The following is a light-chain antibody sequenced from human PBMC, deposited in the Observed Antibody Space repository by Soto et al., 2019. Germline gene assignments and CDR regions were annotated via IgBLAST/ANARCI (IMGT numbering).Light chain of an antibody. CDR2: KAS. CDR3: QHYNSSSEE. CDR1: QTISSW. Sequence: DIQMTQSPSTLSGSVGDRVTITCRASQTISSWLAWYQQKPGKAPKLLIYKASTLKSGVPSRFSGSGSGTELTLTISSLQPDDFATYYCQHYNSSSEEFGQGTKV. V-gene: IGKV1-5*03. J-gene: IGKJ1*01.